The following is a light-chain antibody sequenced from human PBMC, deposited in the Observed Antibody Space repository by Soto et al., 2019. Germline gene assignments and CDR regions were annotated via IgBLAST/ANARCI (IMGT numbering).Light chain of an antibody. CDR3: QQYNNWPPIT. J-gene: IGKJ5*01. Sequence: EIVMTQSPATLSVSQGERATLSCRASQSVSSNLAWYQQKPGQAPRLLIYGASTRATGIPNRFSGSGSGTDFTLTISRLEPEDFAVYYCQQYNNWPPITFGQGTRLENK. CDR2: GAS. CDR1: QSVSSN. V-gene: IGKV3D-15*01.